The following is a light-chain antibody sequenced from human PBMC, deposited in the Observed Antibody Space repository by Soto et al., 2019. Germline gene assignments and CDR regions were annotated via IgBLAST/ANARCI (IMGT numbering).Light chain of an antibody. CDR3: LLYYGGAQLV. V-gene: IGLV7-43*01. CDR2: STT. CDR1: PGPVTRGYY. Sequence: QTVVTQEPSLTVSPGGTFTLPCPPSPGPVTRGYYPTWFQQKPGQAPRALIYSTTNKHSWTPARFSGSLLGGKAALTLSGVQPEDEAEYYCLLYYGGAQLVFGGGTKLTVL. J-gene: IGLJ2*01.